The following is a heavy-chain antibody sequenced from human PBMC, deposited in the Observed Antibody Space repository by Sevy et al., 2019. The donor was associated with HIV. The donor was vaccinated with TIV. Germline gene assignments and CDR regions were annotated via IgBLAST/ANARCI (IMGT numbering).Heavy chain of an antibody. CDR2: IGTTGDT. CDR1: GFPFSSHD. Sequence: GGSLRLSCAASGFPFSSHDMHWVRQGTGRGLEWVSSIGTTGDTYQAGSVKGRFTISRDDAKNSLYLQMNSLRVEDTAVYYCARDGGLGYCTGGSCNRYYYYYGLDVWGQGTTVTVSS. D-gene: IGHD2-15*01. CDR3: ARDGGLGYCTGGSCNRYYYYYGLDV. J-gene: IGHJ6*02. V-gene: IGHV3-13*01.